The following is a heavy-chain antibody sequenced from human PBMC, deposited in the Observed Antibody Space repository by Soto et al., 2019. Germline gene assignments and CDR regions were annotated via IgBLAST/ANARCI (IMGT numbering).Heavy chain of an antibody. V-gene: IGHV3-48*01. CDR2: ISSSSSTI. J-gene: IGHJ3*02. Sequence: GGSLRISCTASGFTFSSYSRNCDRQAPAKGLEWVSYISSSSSTIYYADSVKGRFTISRDNAKNSLYLQMNSLRAEDTAVYYCARASSSTAFDIWGQGTMVTVSS. CDR1: GFTFSSYS. D-gene: IGHD6-6*01. CDR3: ARASSSTAFDI.